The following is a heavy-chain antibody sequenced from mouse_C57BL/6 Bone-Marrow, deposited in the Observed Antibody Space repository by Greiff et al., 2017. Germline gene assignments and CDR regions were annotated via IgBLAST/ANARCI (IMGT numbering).Heavy chain of an antibody. Sequence: QVQLQQSGPGLVQPSQRLSITCTVSGFSLTSYGVHWVRQSPGKGLEWLGVIWRGGSTDYNAAFMSRLSITKDNSRSQVFFKMNSLQADDTAIYYCAKGNYDYGYAMDYWGQGTSVTVSS. J-gene: IGHJ4*01. D-gene: IGHD2-4*01. CDR1: GFSLTSYG. CDR3: AKGNYDYGYAMDY. CDR2: IWRGGST. V-gene: IGHV2-5*01.